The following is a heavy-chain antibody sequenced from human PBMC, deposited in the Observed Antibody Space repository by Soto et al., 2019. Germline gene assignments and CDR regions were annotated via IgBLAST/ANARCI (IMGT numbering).Heavy chain of an antibody. Sequence: ASVKVSCKASVGTFSSYAISWVRQAPGQGLEWMGGIIPIFGTANYAQKFQGRVTITADESTSTAYMELSSLRSEDTAVYYCARVREVDYGGNTRLYYFDYWGQGTLVTVSS. J-gene: IGHJ4*02. V-gene: IGHV1-69*13. CDR2: IIPIFGTA. CDR3: ARVREVDYGGNTRLYYFDY. D-gene: IGHD4-17*01. CDR1: VGTFSSYA.